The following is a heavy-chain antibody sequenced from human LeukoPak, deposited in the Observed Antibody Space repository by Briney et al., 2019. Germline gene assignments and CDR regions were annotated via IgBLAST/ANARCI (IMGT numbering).Heavy chain of an antibody. J-gene: IGHJ4*02. CDR1: GGSISSGGYS. D-gene: IGHD4-17*01. Sequence: PSETLSLTCTVSGGSISSGGYSWSWIRQPPGKGLEWIGYIYYSGSTYYNPSLKSRVTISVDTSKNQFSLKLSSVTAADTAVYYCARGIYGDYFDYWGQGTLVTVSS. CDR2: IYYSGST. CDR3: ARGIYGDYFDY. V-gene: IGHV4-30-4*07.